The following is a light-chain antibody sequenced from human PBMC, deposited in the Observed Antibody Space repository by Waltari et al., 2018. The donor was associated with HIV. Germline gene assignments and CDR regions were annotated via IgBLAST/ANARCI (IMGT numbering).Light chain of an antibody. CDR3: GTWDSSLSVWV. V-gene: IGLV1-51*01. CDR2: DSS. CDR1: SSNIVTNS. Sequence: QSVFTQPPSVSAAPGPQVTISCSGSSSNIVTNSVPWYQPVPGAAPKLLIYDSSKRPSGIPDRFTGAKSGTSATLGITGLKTGDEADYYCGTWDSSLSVWVFGGGTKLTVL. J-gene: IGLJ3*02.